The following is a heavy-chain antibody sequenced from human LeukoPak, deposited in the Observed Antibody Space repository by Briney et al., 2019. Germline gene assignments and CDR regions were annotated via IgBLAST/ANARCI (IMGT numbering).Heavy chain of an antibody. J-gene: IGHJ3*02. Sequence: GGSLRLSCAASGFTFSDYYMSWIRQAPGKGLEWVSYIGSSGRTIYYADSVKGRFTISRDNAKNSLYLQMNSLRAGDTAVYYCARDGKAVAVAFDIWGQGTMVTVSS. CDR1: GFTFSDYY. CDR3: ARDGKAVAVAFDI. V-gene: IGHV3-11*04. D-gene: IGHD6-19*01. CDR2: IGSSGRTI.